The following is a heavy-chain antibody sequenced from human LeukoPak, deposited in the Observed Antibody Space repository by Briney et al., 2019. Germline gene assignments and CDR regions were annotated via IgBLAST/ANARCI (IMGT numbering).Heavy chain of an antibody. V-gene: IGHV1-18*01. D-gene: IGHD2-15*01. CDR2: ISAYNGNT. J-gene: IGHJ4*02. CDR1: GYTFTSYG. Sequence: ASVKVSCKASGYTFTSYGISWVRQAPGQGLEWMGWISAYNGNTNYAQKLQGRVTMTTDTSTSTAYMELRSLRSDDTAVYYCARSYCSGGSCYHFDYWGQGTLVTVSS. CDR3: ARSYCSGGSCYHFDY.